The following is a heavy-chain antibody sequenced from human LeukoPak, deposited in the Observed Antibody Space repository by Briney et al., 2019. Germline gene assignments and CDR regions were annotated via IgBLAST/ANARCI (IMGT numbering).Heavy chain of an antibody. V-gene: IGHV1-2*02. Sequence: ASVKVSCKASGYTFTGYYMHWVGQALGQGLEWMGWINPNSGGTNYAQKFQGRVTMTRDASISTAYMELSRLRSDDTAVYYCARAPRYCSGGSCYHFDYWGQGTLVTVSS. D-gene: IGHD2-15*01. CDR2: INPNSGGT. CDR3: ARAPRYCSGGSCYHFDY. J-gene: IGHJ4*02. CDR1: GYTFTGYY.